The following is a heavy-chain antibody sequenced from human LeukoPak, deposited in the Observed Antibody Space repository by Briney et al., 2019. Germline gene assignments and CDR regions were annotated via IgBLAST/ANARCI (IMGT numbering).Heavy chain of an antibody. CDR1: GFTFSSYW. CDR2: IKQDGSEK. Sequence: GGSLRLSCAASGFTFSSYWMSWVRQAPGKGLEWVANIKQDGSEKYYVDSVKGRFTISRDNAKNSLYLQMNSLRAEDTAVYYCARDLYYDFWSGYYQYYYGMDVWGQGTTVTVPS. CDR3: ARDLYYDFWSGYYQYYYGMDV. D-gene: IGHD3-3*01. J-gene: IGHJ6*02. V-gene: IGHV3-7*01.